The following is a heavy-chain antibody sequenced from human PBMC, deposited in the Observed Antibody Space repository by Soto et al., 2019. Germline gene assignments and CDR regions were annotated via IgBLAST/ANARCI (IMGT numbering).Heavy chain of an antibody. Sequence: GGSLRLSCAASGFTFSSYGMHWVRQAPGKGLEWVAVISYDGSNKYYADSVKGRFTISRDNSKNTLYLQMNSLRAEDTAIYYCAKVQDTSGWYYFDYWGQGTLVTVSS. CDR1: GFTFSSYG. CDR3: AKVQDTSGWYYFDY. V-gene: IGHV3-30*18. D-gene: IGHD6-19*01. J-gene: IGHJ4*02. CDR2: ISYDGSNK.